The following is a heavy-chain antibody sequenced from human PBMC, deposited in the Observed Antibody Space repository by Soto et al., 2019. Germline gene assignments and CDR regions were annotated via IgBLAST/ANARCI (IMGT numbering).Heavy chain of an antibody. CDR2: ISAYNGNT. Sequence: ASVKVSCKASGYTFTSYGISWVRQAPGQGLERMGRISAYNGNTNYAQKLQGRVTMTTDTSTSTAYMELRSLRSDDTAVYYCARVSAGHYNYGMDVWGQGTTVTVSS. D-gene: IGHD6-13*01. CDR3: ARVSAGHYNYGMDV. CDR1: GYTFTSYG. V-gene: IGHV1-18*01. J-gene: IGHJ6*02.